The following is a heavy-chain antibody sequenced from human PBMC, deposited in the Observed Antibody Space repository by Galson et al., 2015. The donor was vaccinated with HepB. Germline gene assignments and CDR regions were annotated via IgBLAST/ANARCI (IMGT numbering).Heavy chain of an antibody. V-gene: IGHV5-10-1*01. CDR3: ARHSFRRLVN. J-gene: IGHJ4*02. Sequence: QSGAEVKKPGESLRISCKGSGYDFNIYWISWVRQMPGKGLEWVGRTDPTDSYSNYSSSFQGHVTISVDKSINTAYLQWSSLQASDTALYYCARHSFRRLVNWGQGTLVTVSS. CDR2: TDPTDSYS. D-gene: IGHD2-15*01. CDR1: GYDFNIYW.